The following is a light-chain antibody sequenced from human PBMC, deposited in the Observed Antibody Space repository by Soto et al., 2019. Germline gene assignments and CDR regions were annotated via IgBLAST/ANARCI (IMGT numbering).Light chain of an antibody. V-gene: IGKV3-11*01. CDR2: DAS. CDR1: QSVSSY. CDR3: QQRSNWPPRT. J-gene: IGKJ5*01. Sequence: EIVLTQSPATLSLSPGERATLSCRASQSVSSYLAWYQQKPGQAPRLLIYDASNRATGIPARFSGSVSGTDFTLTISSLAPEDCAVYYCQQRSNWPPRTFGQGTRLEIK.